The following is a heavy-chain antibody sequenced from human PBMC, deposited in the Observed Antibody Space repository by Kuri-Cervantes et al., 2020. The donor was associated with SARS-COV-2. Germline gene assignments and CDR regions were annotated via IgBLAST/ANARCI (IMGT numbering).Heavy chain of an antibody. CDR3: ARHGSYGWELSPYYFDY. D-gene: IGHD1-26*01. CDR1: GGSISSSSYY. CDR2: IYYSGSA. Sequence: ESLKISCTVSGGSISSSSYYWGWIRQPPGKGLEWIGSIYYSGSAYYNPPLKSRVTISVDTSKNQFSLKLSSVTAADTAVYYCARHGSYGWELSPYYFDYWGQGTLVTVSS. J-gene: IGHJ4*02. V-gene: IGHV4-39*01.